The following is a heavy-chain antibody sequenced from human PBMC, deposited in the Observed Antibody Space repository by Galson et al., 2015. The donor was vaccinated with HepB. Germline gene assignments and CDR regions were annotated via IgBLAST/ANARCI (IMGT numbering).Heavy chain of an antibody. V-gene: IGHV4-34*01. D-gene: IGHD6-19*01. J-gene: IGHJ2*01. CDR3: ARVWWQWLRYFDL. Sequence: SETLSLTCAVYGGSFSGYYWSWIRQPPGKGLEWIGEINHSGSTNYNPSLKSRVTISVDTSKNQFSLKLSSVTAADTAVYYCARVWWQWLRYFDLWGRGTLVTVSS. CDR1: GGSFSGYY. CDR2: INHSGST.